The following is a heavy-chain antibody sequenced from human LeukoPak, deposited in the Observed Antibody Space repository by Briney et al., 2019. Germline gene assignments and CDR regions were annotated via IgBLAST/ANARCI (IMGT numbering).Heavy chain of an antibody. J-gene: IGHJ4*02. CDR1: GFTFNSYD. CDR3: AKDRAAMGDFDY. D-gene: IGHD5-18*01. Sequence: QPGGSLRLSCAASGFTFNSYDLTWVRQAPGKGLESVSTISGSGRSTFYAGSVKGRFTISRDNSKNTLYLQMNSLRAEDTAVYYCAKDRAAMGDFDYWGQGTLLTVSA. CDR2: ISGSGRST. V-gene: IGHV3-23*01.